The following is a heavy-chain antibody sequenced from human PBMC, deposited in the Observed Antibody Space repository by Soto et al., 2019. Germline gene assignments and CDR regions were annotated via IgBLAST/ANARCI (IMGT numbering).Heavy chain of an antibody. V-gene: IGHV3-48*02. Sequence: GGSLRLSCAASGFTFSSYSMNWVRQAPGKGLEWVSYISSSSSTIYYADSVKVRFTISRDNAKNSLYLQMNSLRDEDTAVYYCARVPPLYYDFWSGYYPWYYGMDVWGQGTTVTVSS. CDR1: GFTFSSYS. D-gene: IGHD3-3*01. CDR2: ISSSSSTI. CDR3: ARVPPLYYDFWSGYYPWYYGMDV. J-gene: IGHJ6*02.